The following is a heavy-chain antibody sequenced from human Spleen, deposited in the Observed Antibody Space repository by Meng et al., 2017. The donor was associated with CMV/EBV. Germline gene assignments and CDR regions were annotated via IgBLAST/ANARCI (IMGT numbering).Heavy chain of an antibody. V-gene: IGHV4-39*07. CDR2: IYHSGST. D-gene: IGHD4-23*01. CDR3: ARDGSLLGKVNSLYGMDV. J-gene: IGHJ6*02. CDR1: GGSIRSSPYY. Sequence: GSLRLSCTVSGGSIRSSPYYWGWIRQPPGKGLEWIANIYHSGSTYYNPSLKSRVTISVDTSKNQFSLKLSSVTAADTAVYYCARDGSLLGKVNSLYGMDVWGQGTTVTVSS.